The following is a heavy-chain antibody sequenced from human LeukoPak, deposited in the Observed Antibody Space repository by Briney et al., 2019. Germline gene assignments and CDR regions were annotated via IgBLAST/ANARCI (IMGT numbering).Heavy chain of an antibody. J-gene: IGHJ4*02. CDR1: GFTFSSYW. V-gene: IGHV3-7*01. D-gene: IGHD6-13*01. Sequence: PGGSLRLSCAAFGFTFSSYWMSWVRQAPGKGLEWVANIKQDGSEKYYLDSVKGRFTISRDNAKNSLYLQMNSLRAEDTAVYFCTREAAAGIDYWGQGTLVTASS. CDR2: IKQDGSEK. CDR3: TREAAAGIDY.